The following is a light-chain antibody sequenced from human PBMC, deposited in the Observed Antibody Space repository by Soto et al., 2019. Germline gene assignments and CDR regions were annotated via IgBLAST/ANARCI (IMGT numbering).Light chain of an antibody. J-gene: IGKJ1*01. CDR2: TAS. Sequence: DIQLTQSPSFLSASVGDGVTIACLASQGISSYLAWYQQKPGKAPKLLISTASTLQSGVPPRFSGSGSGTEFTLTISSLQPEDFATYYCQQLNNYPRTFGQGTKVDIK. CDR1: QGISSY. V-gene: IGKV1-9*01. CDR3: QQLNNYPRT.